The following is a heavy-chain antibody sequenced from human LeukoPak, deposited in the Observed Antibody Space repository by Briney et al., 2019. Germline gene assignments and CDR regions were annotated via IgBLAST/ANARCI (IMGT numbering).Heavy chain of an antibody. CDR1: GFTFSNYW. D-gene: IGHD2-15*01. CDR3: AREYCSGGTCYLPGY. CDR2: IKQDGSEK. J-gene: IGHJ4*02. V-gene: IGHV3-7*01. Sequence: GGSLRLSCAASGFTFSNYWMSWVRQAPGKGLEWVANIKQDGSEKYYVDSVKGRFTISRDNAKNSQYLQMNSLRAEDTAIYYCAREYCSGGTCYLPGYWGQGTLVTVSS.